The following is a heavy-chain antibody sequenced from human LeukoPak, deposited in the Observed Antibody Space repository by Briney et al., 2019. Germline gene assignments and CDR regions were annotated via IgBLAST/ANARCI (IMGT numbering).Heavy chain of an antibody. CDR2: ISAYNGNT. V-gene: IGHV1-18*01. J-gene: IGHJ3*02. Sequence: ASVKVSCKASGYTFTSYGISWVRQAPGQGLEWMGWISAYNGNTNYAQKLQGRVTMTTDTYTSTAYMELRSLRSDDTAVYYCARDIAVRGPKGAFDIWGQGTMVTVSS. CDR1: GYTFTSYG. D-gene: IGHD3-10*01. CDR3: ARDIAVRGPKGAFDI.